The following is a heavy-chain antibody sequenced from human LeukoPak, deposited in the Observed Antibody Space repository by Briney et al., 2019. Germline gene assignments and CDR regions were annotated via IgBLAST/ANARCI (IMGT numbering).Heavy chain of an antibody. J-gene: IGHJ4*02. CDR3: AKGVRYSSSWYDY. Sequence: GGSLRPSCAASGFTFSNYDMYWVRQAPVKGLEWVAFIRNDVSKTYYAVSVKGRFTISRDNSKNTLFLQMNSLIDEDTAVYYCAKGVRYSSSWYDYWGQGTLVTVSS. D-gene: IGHD6-13*01. CDR2: IRNDVSKT. V-gene: IGHV3-30*02. CDR1: GFTFSNYD.